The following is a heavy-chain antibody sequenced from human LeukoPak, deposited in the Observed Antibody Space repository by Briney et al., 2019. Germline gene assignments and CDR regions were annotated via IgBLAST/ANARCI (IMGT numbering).Heavy chain of an antibody. V-gene: IGHV3-48*03. D-gene: IGHD6-13*01. CDR1: GFTFSSYE. J-gene: IGHJ5*02. CDR3: AREKAAWGFDP. Sequence: GGSLRLSCAASGFTFSSYEMNWVRQAPGKGLEWVSYISSSGSTIYYADSVKGRFTISRDNAKNSLYLQMNSLRAEDTAVYYCAREKAAWGFDPWGQGTLVTVSP. CDR2: ISSSGSTI.